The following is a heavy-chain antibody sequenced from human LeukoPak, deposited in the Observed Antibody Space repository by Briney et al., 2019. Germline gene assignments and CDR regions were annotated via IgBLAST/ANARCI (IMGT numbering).Heavy chain of an antibody. D-gene: IGHD2-15*01. J-gene: IGHJ6*02. V-gene: IGHV1-3*01. CDR3: ARDPTVVVVAATYGMDV. CDR1: GYTFTSYA. CDR2: INAGNGNT. Sequence: PMASVKVSCKASGYTFTSYAMHWVRQAPGQRLEWMGWINAGNGNTKYSQKFQGRVTITRDTSASTAYMELSSLRSEDTAVYYCARDPTVVVVAATYGMDVWGQGTTVTVSS.